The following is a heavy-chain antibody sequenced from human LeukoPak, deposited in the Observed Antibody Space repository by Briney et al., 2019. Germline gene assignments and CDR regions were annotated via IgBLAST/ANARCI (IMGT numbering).Heavy chain of an antibody. Sequence: GRSLRLSCAASGFTFRNHGMHWVRQAPGKGLEWVAVIWYDGSNKYYADSVKGRFTISRDNSKNTVNLQMDSLRAEDTAVYYCARDIASVRFDYWGQGTPVSVSS. CDR1: GFTFRNHG. CDR3: ARDIASVRFDY. J-gene: IGHJ4*02. D-gene: IGHD2-21*01. V-gene: IGHV3-33*01. CDR2: IWYDGSNK.